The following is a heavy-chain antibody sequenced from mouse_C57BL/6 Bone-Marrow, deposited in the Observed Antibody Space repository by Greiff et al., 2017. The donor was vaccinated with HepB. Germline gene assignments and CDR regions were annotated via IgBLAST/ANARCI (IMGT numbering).Heavy chain of an antibody. CDR3: ARGDWAFAY. CDR2: INPGSGGT. CDR1: GYAFTNYL. Sequence: VQLQQSGAELVRPGTSVKVSCKASGYAFTNYLIEWVKQRPGQGLEWIGVINPGSGGTNYNEKFKGKATLTVDKSSSTAYMQLSSLTSEDSAVYYCARGDWAFAYWGQGTLVTVSA. V-gene: IGHV1-54*01. J-gene: IGHJ3*01. D-gene: IGHD4-1*01.